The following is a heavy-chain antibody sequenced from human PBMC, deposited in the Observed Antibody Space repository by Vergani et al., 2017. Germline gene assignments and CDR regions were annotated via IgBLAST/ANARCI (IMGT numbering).Heavy chain of an antibody. D-gene: IGHD1-26*01. J-gene: IGHJ3*02. CDR3: ARDRWELLVAFDI. Sequence: QLQLQESGPGLVKPSETLSLTCTVSGGSIRSSSYYWGWIRQPPGKGLEWIGSSYYSGSTYYNPSLKSRVTISVAPSKNQFFLKLSSVTAADTAVYYCARDRWELLVAFDIWGQGTMVTVSS. CDR1: GGSIRSSSYY. V-gene: IGHV4-39*07. CDR2: SYYSGST.